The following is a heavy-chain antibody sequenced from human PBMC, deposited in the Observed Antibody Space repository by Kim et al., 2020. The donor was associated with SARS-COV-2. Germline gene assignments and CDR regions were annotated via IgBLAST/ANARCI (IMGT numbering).Heavy chain of an antibody. CDR3: ARPAVAGDAFDI. V-gene: IGHV4-39*01. J-gene: IGHJ3*02. D-gene: IGHD6-19*01. CDR2: IYYNGST. CDR1: GGSISSSSYY. Sequence: SETLSLTCTVSGGSISSSSYYWGWIRQPPGKGLEWIGSIYYNGSTYYNPSLKSRVTISVDTSKNQFSLKLSSVTAADTAVYYCARPAVAGDAFDIWGQGTMVTVSS.